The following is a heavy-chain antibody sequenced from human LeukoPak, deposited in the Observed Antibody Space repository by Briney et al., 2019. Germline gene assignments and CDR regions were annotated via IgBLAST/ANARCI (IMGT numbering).Heavy chain of an antibody. Sequence: SETLSLTCTVSGGSISSSSYQWGWIRQPLGKGLEWIGTISYSGSTYYSPSLKSRVTVSVDTSKNQFSLKLSSVTAADTAVYYCARISIVVVPGYFDYWGQGTLVTVSS. V-gene: IGHV4-39*01. CDR3: ARISIVVVPGYFDY. CDR2: ISYSGST. J-gene: IGHJ4*02. D-gene: IGHD2-2*01. CDR1: GGSISSSSYQ.